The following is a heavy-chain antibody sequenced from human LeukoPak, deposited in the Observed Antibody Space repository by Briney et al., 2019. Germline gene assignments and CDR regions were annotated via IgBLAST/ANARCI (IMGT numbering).Heavy chain of an antibody. CDR2: INHSGST. J-gene: IGHJ4*02. Sequence: SETLSLTCAVYGGSFSGYYWSWIRQPPGKGLEWIGEINHSGSTNYNPSLKSRVTISVDTSKNRFSLKLSSVTAADTAVYYCASEVGVAGQIDYWGQGTLVTVSS. CDR1: GGSFSGYY. D-gene: IGHD3-3*01. CDR3: ASEVGVAGQIDY. V-gene: IGHV4-34*01.